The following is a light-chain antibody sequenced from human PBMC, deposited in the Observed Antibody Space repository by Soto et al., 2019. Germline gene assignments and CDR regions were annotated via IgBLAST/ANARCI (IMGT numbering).Light chain of an antibody. CDR1: QSVSSNY. CDR2: GAS. Sequence: EIVLTQSAGTLSLSPGERATLSCRASQSVSSNYLAWYQQKPGQAPRLLIYGASSRATGIPDRFSGSGSGTDFTLTISRLEPEDFAVYYCQQYGSSPLTFGGGTRWIS. V-gene: IGKV3-20*01. CDR3: QQYGSSPLT. J-gene: IGKJ4*01.